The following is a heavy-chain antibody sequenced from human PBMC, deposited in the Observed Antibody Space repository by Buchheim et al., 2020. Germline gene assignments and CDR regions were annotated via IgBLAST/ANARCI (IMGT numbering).Heavy chain of an antibody. CDR1: GFTFSAYG. V-gene: IGHV3-33*03. CDR2: IVGSDE. Sequence: QVQLEESGGGVVQPGRSLRLSCAASGFTFSAYGMHWLRQSPGKGLEWVAGIVGSDEYYAESVEGRFSVSRDTSKNTVYLQMNTLRDEDTAMYYCAKDGFEWGIEVAHFDYWGQGT. CDR3: AKDGFEWGIEVAHFDY. J-gene: IGHJ4*02. D-gene: IGHD6-19*01.